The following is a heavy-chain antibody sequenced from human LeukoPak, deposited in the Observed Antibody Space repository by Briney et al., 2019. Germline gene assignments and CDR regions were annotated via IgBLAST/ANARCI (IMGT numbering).Heavy chain of an antibody. D-gene: IGHD6-19*01. CDR2: INHSGST. CDR3: ARRPPTGYSSGWPFDY. V-gene: IGHV4-30-2*01. CDR1: GGSISSGGYY. Sequence: SQTLSLTCAVSGGSISSGGYYWSWIRQPPGKGLEWIGEINHSGSTNYNPSLKSRVTISVDTSKNQFSLKLSSVTAADTAVYYCARRPPTGYSSGWPFDYWGQGTLVTVSS. J-gene: IGHJ4*02.